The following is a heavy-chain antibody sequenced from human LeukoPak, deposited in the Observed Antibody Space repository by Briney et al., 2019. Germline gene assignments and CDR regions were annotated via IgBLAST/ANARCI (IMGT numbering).Heavy chain of an antibody. CDR2: IIPIFGTA. CDR3: ATVVVAATPGIYYYYGMDV. CDR1: GGTFSSYA. D-gene: IGHD2-15*01. Sequence: ASVKVSCKASGGTFSSYAISWVRQAPGQGLEWMGGIIPIFGTANYAQKFQGRVTITADESTSTAYMELSSLRSEDTAVYYCATVVVAATPGIYYYYGMDVWGQGTMVTVSS. J-gene: IGHJ6*02. V-gene: IGHV1-69*13.